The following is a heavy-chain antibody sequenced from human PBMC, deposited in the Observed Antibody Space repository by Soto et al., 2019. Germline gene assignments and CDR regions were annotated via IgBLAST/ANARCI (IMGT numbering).Heavy chain of an antibody. CDR3: ARMNRDYYYYGMDV. Sequence: PSETLSFTCGVSGDSISSSKWWTWVRQTPGNGLEWIGKIDHNGVANYNPSLEGRVTISKDISKNQISLKVTSVTAADSAVYYCARMNRDYYYYGMDVWGQGATVTVSS. V-gene: IGHV4-4*02. CDR2: IDHNGVA. CDR1: GDSISSSKW. J-gene: IGHJ6*02.